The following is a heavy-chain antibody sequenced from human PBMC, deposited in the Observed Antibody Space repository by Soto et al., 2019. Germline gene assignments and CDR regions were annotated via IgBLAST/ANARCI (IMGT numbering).Heavy chain of an antibody. CDR2: INHSGST. CDR1: GGSFSGYY. Sequence: PSETLSLTCAVYGGSFSGYYWSWIRQPPGKGLEWIGEINHSGSTNYNPSLKSRVTISVDTSKNQFSLKLSSVTAADTAVYYCARQGKRIAARGAFEYWGQGTLVTVSS. CDR3: ARQGKRIAARGAFEY. J-gene: IGHJ4*02. D-gene: IGHD6-6*01. V-gene: IGHV4-34*01.